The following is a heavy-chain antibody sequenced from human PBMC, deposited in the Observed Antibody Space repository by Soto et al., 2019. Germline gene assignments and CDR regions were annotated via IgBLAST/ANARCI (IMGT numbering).Heavy chain of an antibody. CDR3: AKDGVSGSYHYIHF. Sequence: GGSLRLCCAASGFTFSSYAMSWVRQAPGKGLEWVSAISGSGGSTYYADSVKGRFTISRDNSKNTLYLQMNSLRAEDTAVYYCAKDGVSGSYHYIHFWCQGTLVTVSS. CDR2: ISGSGGST. J-gene: IGHJ4*02. CDR1: GFTFSSYA. D-gene: IGHD1-26*01. V-gene: IGHV3-23*01.